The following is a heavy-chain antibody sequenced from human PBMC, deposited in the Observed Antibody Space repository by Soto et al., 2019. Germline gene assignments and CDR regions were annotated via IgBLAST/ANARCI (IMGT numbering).Heavy chain of an antibody. J-gene: IGHJ4*02. CDR1: GYIFTSYG. CDR3: VFGSYSSSWFGFAF. D-gene: IGHD6-13*01. CDR2: ISPDNSNT. V-gene: IGHV1-18*01. Sequence: ASVKVSCKASGYIFTSYGMSWVRQAPGQGLEWMGSISPDNSNTKSAQKLQGRVTMTTDTSTSTAYTELRSLRSDDTAVYYCVFGSYSSSWFGFAFCGQRTPVTVSS.